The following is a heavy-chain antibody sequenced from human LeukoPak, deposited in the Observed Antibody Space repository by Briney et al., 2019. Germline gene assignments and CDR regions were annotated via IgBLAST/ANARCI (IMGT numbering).Heavy chain of an antibody. J-gene: IGHJ4*02. CDR1: GFTFSSYE. V-gene: IGHV3-48*03. Sequence: QPGGSLRLSCAASGFTFSSYEMNWVRQAPGKGLEWVSYISSSGSTIYYVDSVKGRFTISRDNAKNSLYLQMNSLRAEDTAVYYCARVGAAVAVDYWGQGTLVTVSS. CDR3: ARVGAAVAVDY. D-gene: IGHD6-19*01. CDR2: ISSSGSTI.